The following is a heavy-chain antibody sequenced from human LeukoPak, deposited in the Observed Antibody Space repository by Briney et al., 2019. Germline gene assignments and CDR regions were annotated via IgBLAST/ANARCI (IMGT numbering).Heavy chain of an antibody. J-gene: IGHJ4*02. CDR1: GYTFTGYY. Sequence: ASVKVSCKASGYTFTGYYMHWVRQAPGQGLEWMGWINPNSGGTNYAQKFQGRVTMTRDTSISTAYMELSRLRSDDTAVYYCARDGVLWFGEAYFDYWGQGTLVTVSS. CDR2: INPNSGGT. D-gene: IGHD3-10*01. CDR3: ARDGVLWFGEAYFDY. V-gene: IGHV1-2*02.